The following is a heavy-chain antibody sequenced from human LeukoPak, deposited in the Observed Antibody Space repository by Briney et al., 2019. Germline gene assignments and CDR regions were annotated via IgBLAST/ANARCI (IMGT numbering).Heavy chain of an antibody. J-gene: IGHJ4*02. CDR3: ARVRAKYDSSGYYYLRFFDY. Sequence: SETLSLTCTVSGGSISSYYWSWVRQPPGKGLEWIGYIYYSGSTNYNPSLKSRVTISVDTSKNQFSLKLSSVTAADMAVYYCARVRAKYDSSGYYYLRFFDYWGQGTLVTVSS. D-gene: IGHD3-22*01. V-gene: IGHV4-59*01. CDR2: IYYSGST. CDR1: GGSISSYY.